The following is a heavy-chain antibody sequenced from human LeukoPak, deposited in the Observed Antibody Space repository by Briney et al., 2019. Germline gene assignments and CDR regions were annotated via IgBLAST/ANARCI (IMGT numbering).Heavy chain of an antibody. CDR1: GSTFTNAW. Sequence: GGSLRLSCAVSGSTFTNAWMSWVRQAPGKGLEWVGRIKSKTDGGTTECAAPVKGRFTISRHDSKHTLYLQMNSLKTEDTAVYYCTTQAVLWEVGWFDPWGKGTLVIVSS. J-gene: IGHJ5*02. CDR2: IKSKTDGGTT. CDR3: TTQAVLWEVGWFDP. D-gene: IGHD1-26*01. V-gene: IGHV3-15*01.